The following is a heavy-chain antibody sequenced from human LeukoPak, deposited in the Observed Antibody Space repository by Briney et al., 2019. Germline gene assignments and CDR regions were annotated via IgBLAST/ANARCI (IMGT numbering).Heavy chain of an antibody. CDR2: ISSSGSTI. D-gene: IGHD1-1*01. CDR3: ARGPTTTWEYYYYMDV. CDR1: GFTFSDYY. Sequence: GGSLRLSCAASGFTFSDYYMSWIRQAPGKGLEWVSYISSSGSTIYYADSVKGRFTISRDNAKNSLYLQMNSLRAEDSAVYYCARGPTTTWEYYYYMDVWGKGTTVTISS. V-gene: IGHV3-11*01. J-gene: IGHJ6*03.